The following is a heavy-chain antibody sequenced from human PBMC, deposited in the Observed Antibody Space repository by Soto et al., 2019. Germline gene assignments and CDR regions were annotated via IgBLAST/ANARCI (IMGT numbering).Heavy chain of an antibody. D-gene: IGHD4-17*01. V-gene: IGHV4-39*01. J-gene: IGHJ6*02. CDR1: GGSICSSDFY. CDR3: ASGMTTTRTPLHDYPMDV. Sequence: SETLSLTCTVSGGSICSSDFYWGWVRQPPRMGLEWLGSLYDGGSAYYNPSLWSRITISVDQSKSRFYLKRTSVADADTAVYYCASGMTTTRTPLHDYPMDVWGQGTTVTVSS. CDR2: LYDGGSA.